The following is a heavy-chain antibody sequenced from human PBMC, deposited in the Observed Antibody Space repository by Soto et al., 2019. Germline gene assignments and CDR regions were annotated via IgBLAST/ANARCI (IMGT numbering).Heavy chain of an antibody. D-gene: IGHD1-1*01. CDR2: ISYDGSNK. CDR1: GFTFSSYG. J-gene: IGHJ6*02. V-gene: IGHV3-30*18. Sequence: GGSLRLSCAASGFTFSSYGMHWVRQAPGKGLEWVAVISYDGSNKDYADSVKGRLTISRDNSKNTLYLQMNSLRAEDTAVYYCAKGGIGTYYYYYGMDVWGQGTTVTVSS. CDR3: AKGGIGTYYYYYGMDV.